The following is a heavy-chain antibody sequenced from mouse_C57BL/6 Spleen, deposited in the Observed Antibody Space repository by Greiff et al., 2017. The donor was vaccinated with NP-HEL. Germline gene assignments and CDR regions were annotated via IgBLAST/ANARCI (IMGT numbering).Heavy chain of an antibody. V-gene: IGHV1-82*01. CDR2: IYPGDGDT. D-gene: IGHD1-1*01. Sequence: QVQLQQSGPELVKPGASVKISCKASGYAFSSSWMNWVKQRPGKGLEWIGRIYPGDGDTNYNGKFKGKATLTADKSSSTAYMQLSSLTSEDSAVYFCAKLLRSVYYAMDYWGQGTSVTVSS. J-gene: IGHJ4*01. CDR3: AKLLRSVYYAMDY. CDR1: GYAFSSSW.